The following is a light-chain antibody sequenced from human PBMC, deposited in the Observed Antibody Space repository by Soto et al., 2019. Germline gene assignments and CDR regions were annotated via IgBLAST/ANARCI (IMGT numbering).Light chain of an antibody. CDR1: QSVSSY. CDR2: DAS. CDR3: QQYNTNSLT. Sequence: EIVLTQSPATLSLSPGERATLSCRASQSVSSYLAWYQQKPGQAPRLLIYDASNRATGIPARFSGSGSGTDFTLTISSLEPEDFAVYYCQQYNTNSLTFGGGTKVEIK. V-gene: IGKV3-11*01. J-gene: IGKJ4*01.